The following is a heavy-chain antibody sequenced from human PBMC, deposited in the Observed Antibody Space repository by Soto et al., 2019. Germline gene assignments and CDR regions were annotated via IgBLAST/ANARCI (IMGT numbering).Heavy chain of an antibody. Sequence: PGGSLILSCSSSVFTFISDFIHLFLQAPGKGLEWVSVILYDLIKKYYADSVKGRFTISRDNSKNALYLQMSSLRAEDTYLYYCVKDGSSGWQYFEELAVWGRGHTVNVSS. V-gene: IGHV3-30*15. J-gene: IGHJ6*04. CDR2: ILYDLIKK. CDR1: VFTFISDF. D-gene: IGHD6-19*01. CDR3: VKDGSSGWQYFEELAV.